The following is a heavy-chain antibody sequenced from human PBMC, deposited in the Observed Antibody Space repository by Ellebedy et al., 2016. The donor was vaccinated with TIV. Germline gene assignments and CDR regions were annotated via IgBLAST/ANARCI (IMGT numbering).Heavy chain of an antibody. J-gene: IGHJ6*02. CDR3: ARNPSGWYHHYYYYGMDV. Sequence: GGSLRLSXAASGFTFSDYYMSWIRQAPGKGLEWVSYISSSGSTIYYADSVKGRFTISRDNAKNSLYLQMNSLRAEDTAVYYCARNPSGWYHHYYYYGMDVWGQGTTVTVSS. CDR2: ISSSGSTI. CDR1: GFTFSDYY. D-gene: IGHD6-19*01. V-gene: IGHV3-11*01.